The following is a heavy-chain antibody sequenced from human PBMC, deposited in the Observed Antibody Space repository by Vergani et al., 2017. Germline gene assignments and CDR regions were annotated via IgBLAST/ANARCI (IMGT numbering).Heavy chain of an antibody. J-gene: IGHJ2*01. V-gene: IGHV3-11*01. CDR2: ISSSGITI. CDR1: GFTFSDYY. D-gene: IGHD1-26*01. Sequence: QVQLVESGGGLVKPGGSLRLSCAASGFTFSDYYMSWIRQAPGKGLEWVSYISSSGITIYYADSVKGRFTISRDNAKNSLDLKRNSLRAEDTAVYYCARDIGVSRGPDWYFYLWGRGTLVTVSS. CDR3: ARDIGVSRGPDWYFYL.